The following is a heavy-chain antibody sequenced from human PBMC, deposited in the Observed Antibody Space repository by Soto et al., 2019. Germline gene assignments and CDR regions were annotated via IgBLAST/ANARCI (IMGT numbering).Heavy chain of an antibody. CDR2: IYPGDSDT. V-gene: IGHV5-51*01. J-gene: IGHJ4*02. D-gene: IGHD2-8*01. CDR1: GYSFTTYW. Sequence: GESLKISCQGSGYSFTTYWIGWVRQMPGKGLEWMGIIYPGDSDTTYSPSFRGQVTMSADKSINTAYLQWSNLKASDTAMYYCSRPVEWSTLRASDIWGQGTPVTVSS. CDR3: SRPVEWSTLRASDI.